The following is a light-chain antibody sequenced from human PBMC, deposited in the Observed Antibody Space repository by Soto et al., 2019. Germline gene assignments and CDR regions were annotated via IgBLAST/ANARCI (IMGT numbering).Light chain of an antibody. CDR3: QQYGSSTWT. Sequence: EIALTPSPGTLAFSPGERATLPCRASQSVAGTYLAWYQQKPGQAPRLLIYRASGRATGIPDRFSGSGSGTDFTLTISRLEPEDFAVYYCQQYGSSTWTFGQGTKGDIK. CDR1: QSVAGTY. V-gene: IGKV3-20*01. J-gene: IGKJ1*01. CDR2: RAS.